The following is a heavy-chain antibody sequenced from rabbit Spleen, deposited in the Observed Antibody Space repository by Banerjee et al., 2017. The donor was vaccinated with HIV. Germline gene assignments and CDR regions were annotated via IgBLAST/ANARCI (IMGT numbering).Heavy chain of an antibody. CDR1: GFDFSSYG. J-gene: IGHJ6*01. D-gene: IGHD1-1*01. CDR2: IDLLFGTT. CDR3: VRGASSSGYYSL. V-gene: IGHV1S47*01. Sequence: QEQLMESGGGLVQPGGSLKLSCKASGFDFSSYGVSWVRQAPGKGLEWIGYIDLLFGTTYYANWVNGRFPISSHNAQNTLYLHLNSLTAADTATYFCVRGASSSGYYSLWGPGTLVTVS.